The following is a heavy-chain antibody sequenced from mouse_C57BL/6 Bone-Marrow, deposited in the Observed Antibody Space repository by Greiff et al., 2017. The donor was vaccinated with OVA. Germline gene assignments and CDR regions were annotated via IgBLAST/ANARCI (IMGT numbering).Heavy chain of an antibody. CDR3: ARERTTVVDYFDY. Sequence: QVQLKQSGAELARPGASVTLSCKASGSPFPSYGISWLKQRTGQGLEWIGEIYPRSGNPYYHEKFKGKAPLTADKSSSTAYMALRSLTSEDSAVYFCARERTTVVDYFDYWGQGTTLTVSS. D-gene: IGHD1-1*01. CDR2: IYPRSGNP. V-gene: IGHV1-81*01. J-gene: IGHJ2*01. CDR1: GSPFPSYG.